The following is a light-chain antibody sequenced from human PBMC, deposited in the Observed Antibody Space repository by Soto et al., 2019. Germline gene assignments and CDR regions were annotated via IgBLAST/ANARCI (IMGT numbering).Light chain of an antibody. CDR2: DHN. Sequence: QPVLTQPPSVSGAPGQRVTISCTGSYSNIGAGYEVHWYQQIPGTAPKLLISDHNNRPSGVPDRFFGSKSGTSASLTIIGLQAEDEADYYCRSYDSGLSGSGVFGGGTKLTVL. CDR1: YSNIGAGYE. CDR3: RSYDSGLSGSGV. J-gene: IGLJ3*02. V-gene: IGLV1-40*01.